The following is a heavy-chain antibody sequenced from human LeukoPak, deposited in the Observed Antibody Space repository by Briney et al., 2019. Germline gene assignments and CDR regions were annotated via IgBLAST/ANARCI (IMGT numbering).Heavy chain of an antibody. J-gene: IGHJ3*01. CDR1: GGSVSSSHY. CDR2: IYYGGST. V-gene: IGHV4-39*07. Sequence: SETLSLTCTVSGGSVSSSHYWGWIRQPPGKGLEWIGSIYYGGSTYYNASLRRRVTTSVDTSKNQFSLKLSSVTAADTAVYYCAKSTYYYDTFVNAFDFWGQGTVVTVSS. D-gene: IGHD3-22*01. CDR3: AKSTYYYDTFVNAFDF.